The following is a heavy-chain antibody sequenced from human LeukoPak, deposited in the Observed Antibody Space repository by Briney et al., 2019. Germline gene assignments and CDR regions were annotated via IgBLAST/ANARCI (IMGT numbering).Heavy chain of an antibody. CDR1: GFTFSSYA. V-gene: IGHV3-23*01. CDR2: ISGSGGST. J-gene: IGHJ4*02. D-gene: IGHD3-9*01. Sequence: GGSLRLSCAASGFTFSSYAMSWVRQASGKGLEWVSAISGSGGSTYYADSVKGRFTISRDNSKNTLYLQMNSLRAEDTVVYYCAKDRTYYDILTGYETTTDYFDYWGQGTLVTVSS. CDR3: AKDRTYYDILTGYETTTDYFDY.